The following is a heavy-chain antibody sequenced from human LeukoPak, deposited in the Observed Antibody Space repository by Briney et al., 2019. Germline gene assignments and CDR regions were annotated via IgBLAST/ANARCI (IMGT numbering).Heavy chain of an antibody. CDR2: ISAFNGNT. CDR3: ARDEVAYYYDSSGSDAFDI. D-gene: IGHD3-22*01. Sequence: ASVKVSYKASGYTFTSYGISWVRQAPGQGLEWMGWISAFNGNTNSAQKLQGRVTMTTDTSTSTAYMELRCLRSDDTAVYYCARDEVAYYYDSSGSDAFDIWGQGTMVTVSS. V-gene: IGHV1-18*01. J-gene: IGHJ3*02. CDR1: GYTFTSYG.